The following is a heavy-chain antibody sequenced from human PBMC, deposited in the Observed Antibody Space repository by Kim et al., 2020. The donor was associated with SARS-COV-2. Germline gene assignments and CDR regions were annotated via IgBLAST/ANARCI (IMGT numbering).Heavy chain of an antibody. J-gene: IGHJ6*01. CDR2: ISGTGGRA. Sequence: GGSLRLSCAASGFTFSNYGMSWVRQAPGKGLEWDSTISGTGGRAYYADSIKGRFTISRDNSKNTLYLQMNSLRAEDPAVYYCAKSVGVVPAAREWNGYY. CDR1: GFTFSNYG. CDR3: AKSVGVVPAAREWNGYY. D-gene: IGHD2-15*01. V-gene: IGHV3-23*01.